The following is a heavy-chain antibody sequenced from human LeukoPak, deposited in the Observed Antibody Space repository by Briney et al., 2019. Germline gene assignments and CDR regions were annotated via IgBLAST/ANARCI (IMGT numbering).Heavy chain of an antibody. V-gene: IGHV3-66*01. CDR2: IYAGGRT. CDR1: GFSVTNNY. Sequence: GGSLRLSCAASGFSVTNNYMSWIRQAPGKGLEWVSIIYAGGRTFHSHSVKGRFTISRDSSNNTLLLQMNSLTGEDTAVYYCVRETPTDDYWGQGTLVTVSS. CDR3: VRETPTDDY. J-gene: IGHJ4*02. D-gene: IGHD2-15*01.